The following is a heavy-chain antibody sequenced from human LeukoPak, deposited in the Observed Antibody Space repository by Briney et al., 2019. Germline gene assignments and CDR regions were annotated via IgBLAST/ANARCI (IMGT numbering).Heavy chain of an antibody. V-gene: IGHV1-2*02. Sequence: ASVKVSCKASGYTFTGYYMHWVRQAPGQGLEWMGCINPNSGGTNYAQKFQGRVTMTSDTSISTAYMELTNLGLDDTAVYYCARDSFGGHWGQGTLVTVSS. CDR2: INPNSGGT. CDR1: GYTFTGYY. J-gene: IGHJ4*02. D-gene: IGHD3-16*01. CDR3: ARDSFGGH.